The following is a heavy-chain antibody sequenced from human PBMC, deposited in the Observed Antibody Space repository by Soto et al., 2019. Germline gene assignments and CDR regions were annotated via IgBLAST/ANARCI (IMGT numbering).Heavy chain of an antibody. CDR1: GGSISSYY. D-gene: IGHD1-26*01. V-gene: IGHV4-4*07. CDR2: IYTSGST. J-gene: IGHJ4*02. CDR3: ARDGVGATLVTNGGIPFDY. Sequence: SETLSLTCTVSGGSISSYYWSWIRQPAGKGLEWIGRIYTSGSTNYNPSLKSRVTMSVDTSKNQFSQKLSSVTAADTAVYYCARDGVGATLVTNGGIPFDYWGQGTLVAVSS.